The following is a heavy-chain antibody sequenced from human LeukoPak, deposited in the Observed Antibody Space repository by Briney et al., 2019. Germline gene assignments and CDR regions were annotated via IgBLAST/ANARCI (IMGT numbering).Heavy chain of an antibody. CDR3: ARTDYGGSLLDI. V-gene: IGHV4-30-2*01. D-gene: IGHD4-23*01. CDR1: GGSISSGGYY. Sequence: SETLSLTCTVSGGSISSGGYYWSWIRQPPGKGLEWIGYIYHSGSTYYNPSLKSRVTISVDRSKNQFSLKLSSVTAADTAVYYCARTDYGGSLLDIWGQGTMVTVSS. J-gene: IGHJ3*02. CDR2: IYHSGST.